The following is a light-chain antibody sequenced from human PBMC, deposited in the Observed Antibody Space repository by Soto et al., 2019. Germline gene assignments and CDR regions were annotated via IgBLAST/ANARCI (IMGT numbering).Light chain of an antibody. J-gene: IGKJ5*01. CDR2: DAS. V-gene: IGKV3D-20*02. CDR1: QSVSSNY. Sequence: EIVLTQSPGTLSLSPGERATFSCRASQSVSSNYLAWYQQKPGQAPRLPIYDASNRATGIPARFSGSGSGTDFTLTIGSLEPEDFAVYYCQQRSNWPITFGQGTRLEIK. CDR3: QQRSNWPIT.